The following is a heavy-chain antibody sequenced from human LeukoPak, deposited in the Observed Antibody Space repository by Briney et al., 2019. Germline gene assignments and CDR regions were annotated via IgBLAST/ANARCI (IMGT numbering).Heavy chain of an antibody. CDR2: IYHSGSP. J-gene: IGHJ5*02. CDR1: GGSISSNNW. CDR3: ARDVEDWNYMGFDP. D-gene: IGHD1-7*01. Sequence: SGTLSLTCAVSGGSISSNNWWGWVRQPPGKGLEWIGEIYHSGSPNYNPSLKSRVTISVDKSRNHFSLNLSSVTAADTAVYYCARDVEDWNYMGFDPWGQGTLVTVSS. V-gene: IGHV4-4*02.